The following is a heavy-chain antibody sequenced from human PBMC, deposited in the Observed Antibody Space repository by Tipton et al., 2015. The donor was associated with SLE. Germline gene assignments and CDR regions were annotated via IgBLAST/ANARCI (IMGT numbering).Heavy chain of an antibody. CDR3: ASPYYYGSGSYSHNWFDP. J-gene: IGHJ5*02. CDR2: IYYSGYT. Sequence: TLSLTCTVSGGSISSHYWSWIRQPPGKGLEWIGYIYYSGYTSYNPSLKSRVTISVDTSKNQFSLKLSSVTAADTAMYYCASPYYYGSGSYSHNWFDPWGQGTLVTVSS. CDR1: GGSISSHY. D-gene: IGHD3-10*01. V-gene: IGHV4-59*11.